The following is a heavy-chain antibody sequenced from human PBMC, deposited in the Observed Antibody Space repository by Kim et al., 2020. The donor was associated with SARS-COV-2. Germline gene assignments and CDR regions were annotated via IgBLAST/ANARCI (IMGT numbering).Heavy chain of an antibody. D-gene: IGHD6-6*01. CDR2: ISGSGGST. V-gene: IGHV3-23*01. J-gene: IGHJ4*02. Sequence: GGSLRLSCAASGFTFSSYAMSWVRQAPGKGLEWVSAISGSGGSTYYADSVKGRFTISRDNSKNTLYLQMNSLRAEDTAVYYCAKDRGVGSIAARSCDYWGQGTLVTVSS. CDR3: AKDRGVGSIAARSCDY. CDR1: GFTFSSYA.